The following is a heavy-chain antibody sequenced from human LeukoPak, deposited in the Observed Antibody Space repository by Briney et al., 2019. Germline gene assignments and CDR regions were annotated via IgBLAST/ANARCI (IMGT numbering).Heavy chain of an antibody. Sequence: SETQSLTCAVYGGSFSGYYWSWIRQPPGKGLEWIGEINHSGSTNYNPSLKSRVTISVDTSKNQFSLKLSSVTAADTAVYYCARGKSRFDPWGQGTLVTVSS. J-gene: IGHJ5*02. CDR3: ARGKSRFDP. CDR1: GGSFSGYY. V-gene: IGHV4-34*01. CDR2: INHSGST.